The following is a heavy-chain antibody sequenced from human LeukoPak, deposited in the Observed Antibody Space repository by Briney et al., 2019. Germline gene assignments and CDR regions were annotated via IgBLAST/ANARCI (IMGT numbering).Heavy chain of an antibody. J-gene: IGHJ4*02. CDR3: ARGITSGPRRYDVRNFDY. V-gene: IGHV3-7*01. Sequence: GGSLRLSCTASGFIFSTSWMTWVRQAPGKGLEWVANINLDGSEKYYVDSVKGRFTISRDNAKNSLYLQMNSLRAEDTAMYYCARGITSGPRRYDVRNFDYWGQGTPVTVSS. CDR1: GFIFSTSW. D-gene: IGHD3-3*01. CDR2: INLDGSEK.